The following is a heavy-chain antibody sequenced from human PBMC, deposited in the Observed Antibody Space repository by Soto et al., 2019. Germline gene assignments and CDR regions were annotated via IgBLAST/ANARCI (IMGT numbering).Heavy chain of an antibody. CDR3: ARDNYYDSSGYSSPVDY. V-gene: IGHV3-11*06. CDR1: GFTFSDYY. D-gene: IGHD3-22*01. CDR2: ISSSSSYT. J-gene: IGHJ4*02. Sequence: GGSLRLSCAASGFTFSDYYMSWIRQAPGKGLEWVSYISSSSSYTNYADSVKGRFTISRDNAKNSLYLQMNSLRAEDTAVYYCARDNYYDSSGYSSPVDYWGQGTLVTVSS.